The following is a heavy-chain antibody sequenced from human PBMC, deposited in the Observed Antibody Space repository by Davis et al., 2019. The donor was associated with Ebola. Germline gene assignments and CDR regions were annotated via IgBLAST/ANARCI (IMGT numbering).Heavy chain of an antibody. CDR3: AKAPDYRASH. D-gene: IGHD4-11*01. CDR2: ISGSGGST. Sequence: GGSLRLSCDASGFTFSGYWMHWVRQAPGKGLEWVSAISGSGGSTYYADSVKGRFTISRDNSKNTLYLQMNSLRAEDTAVYYCAKAPDYRASHWGQGILVTVSS. V-gene: IGHV3-23*01. CDR1: GFTFSGYW. J-gene: IGHJ4*02.